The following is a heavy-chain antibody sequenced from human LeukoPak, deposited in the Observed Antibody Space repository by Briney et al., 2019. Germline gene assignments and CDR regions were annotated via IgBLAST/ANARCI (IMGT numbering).Heavy chain of an antibody. CDR2: INHSGST. J-gene: IGHJ4*02. Sequence: PSETLSLTCAVYGGSFSGYYWSWIRQPPGKGLEWIGEINHSGSTNYNPSLKSRVTISVDTSKNQFSLKLSSVTAADTAVYYCARAAAAMDTYYFDYWGQGTLVTVSS. D-gene: IGHD5-18*01. CDR1: GGSFSGYY. V-gene: IGHV4-34*01. CDR3: ARAAAAMDTYYFDY.